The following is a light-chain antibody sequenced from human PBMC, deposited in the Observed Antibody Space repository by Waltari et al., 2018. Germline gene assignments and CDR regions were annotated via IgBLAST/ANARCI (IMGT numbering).Light chain of an antibody. CDR3: CSFASRIGV. J-gene: IGLJ2*01. CDR2: EVT. Sequence: QSALTQPASVSGSPGQSITISCTGTSSDVGSYNFVSWYQQHPGKVPTLIISEVTKRPSGVSNLFAGSKSGNTASLTISGLQAYDEADYYCCSFASRIGVFGGGTKVTVL. CDR1: SSDVGSYNF. V-gene: IGLV2-23*02.